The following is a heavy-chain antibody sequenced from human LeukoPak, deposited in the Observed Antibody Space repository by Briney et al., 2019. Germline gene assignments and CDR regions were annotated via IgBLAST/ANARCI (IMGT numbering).Heavy chain of an antibody. CDR3: ARDYYDSSGQALSGAFDI. CDR2: IIPIFGTA. J-gene: IGHJ3*02. CDR1: GGTFSSYA. Sequence: SVTVSCKASGGTFSSYAISWVRQAPGQGLDWMGRIIPIFGTANYAQKFQGRVTITTDESTSTAYMELSSLRSEDTAVYYCARDYYDSSGQALSGAFDIWGQGTMVTVSS. V-gene: IGHV1-69*05. D-gene: IGHD3-22*01.